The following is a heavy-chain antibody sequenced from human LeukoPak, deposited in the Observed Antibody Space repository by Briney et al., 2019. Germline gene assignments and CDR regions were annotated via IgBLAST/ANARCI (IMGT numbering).Heavy chain of an antibody. CDR1: GGSISSSSYY. J-gene: IGHJ4*02. V-gene: IGHV4-39*01. CDR2: IYYSGST. Sequence: ETLSLTCIVSGGSISSSSYYWGWIRQPPGKGLEWIGSIYYSGSTYYNPSLKSRVTISVDTSNNQFSLKLSSVTAADTAVYYCARRPINYRAFDYWGQGTLVTVSS. D-gene: IGHD5-12*01. CDR3: ARRPINYRAFDY.